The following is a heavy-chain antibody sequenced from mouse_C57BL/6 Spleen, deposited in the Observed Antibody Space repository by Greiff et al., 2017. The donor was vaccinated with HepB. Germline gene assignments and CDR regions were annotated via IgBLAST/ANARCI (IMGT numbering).Heavy chain of an antibody. CDR3: ARSLGDGYYGRDFDY. CDR2: INPNYGTT. V-gene: IGHV1-39*01. CDR1: GYSFTDSN. D-gene: IGHD2-3*01. Sequence: EVQLQESGPELVKPGASVKISCKASGYSFTDSNMNWVKQSNGKSLEWIGVINPNYGTTSYNQKFKGKATLTVDQSSSTAYMQLNSLTSEDSAVYYCARSLGDGYYGRDFDYWGQGTTLTVSS. J-gene: IGHJ2*01.